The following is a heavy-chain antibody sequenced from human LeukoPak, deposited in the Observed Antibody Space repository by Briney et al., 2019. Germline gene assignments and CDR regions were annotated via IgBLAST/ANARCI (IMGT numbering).Heavy chain of an antibody. D-gene: IGHD3-9*01. J-gene: IGHJ4*02. Sequence: PGGSLRLSCAASGFTFGSYSMNWVRQAPGKGLEWVSSISSSSSYIYYGDSVKGRFTISRDNAKNSLYLQMNSLRAEDTAVYYCARDGPYDILTGTLDYWGQGALVTVSS. CDR1: GFTFGSYS. CDR3: ARDGPYDILTGTLDY. V-gene: IGHV3-21*01. CDR2: ISSSSSYI.